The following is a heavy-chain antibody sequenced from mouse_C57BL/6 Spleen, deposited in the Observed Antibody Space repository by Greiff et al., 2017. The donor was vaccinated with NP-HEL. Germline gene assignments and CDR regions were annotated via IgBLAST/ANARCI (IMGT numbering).Heavy chain of an antibody. Sequence: VQLQQSGAELVRPGASVTLSCKASGYTFTDYEMHWVKQTPVHGLEWIGAIDPETGGTAYNQKFKGKAILTADKSSSTAYMELRSLTSEDSAVYYCTREGGYYYCSSYDYAMDYWGQGTSVTVSS. CDR3: TREGGYYYCSSYDYAMDY. CDR2: IDPETGGT. D-gene: IGHD1-1*01. CDR1: GYTFTDYE. J-gene: IGHJ4*01. V-gene: IGHV1-15*01.